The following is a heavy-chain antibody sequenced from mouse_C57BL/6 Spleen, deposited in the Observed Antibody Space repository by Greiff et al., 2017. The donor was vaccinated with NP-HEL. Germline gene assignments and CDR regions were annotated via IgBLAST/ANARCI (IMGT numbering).Heavy chain of an antibody. CDR3: ARRDDYGSSFDY. CDR2: INPNNGGT. V-gene: IGHV1-22*01. Sequence: VQLKESGPELVKPGASVKMSCKASGYTFTDYNMHWVKQSHGKSLEWIGYINPNNGGTSYNQKFKGKATLTVNKSSSTAYMELRSLTSEDSAVYYCARRDDYGSSFDYWGQGTTLTVSS. J-gene: IGHJ2*01. D-gene: IGHD1-1*01. CDR1: GYTFTDYN.